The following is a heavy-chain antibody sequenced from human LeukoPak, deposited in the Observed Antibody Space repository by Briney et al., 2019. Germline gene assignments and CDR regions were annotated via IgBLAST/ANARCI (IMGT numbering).Heavy chain of an antibody. J-gene: IGHJ4*02. CDR3: ARVAGYSSGWYDPFDY. Sequence: ASVKVSCKASGSSFTSYAMNWVRQAPGQGLEWMGWINTNTGNPTYAQGFTGRCVFSLDTSVSTAYLQISSLKAEDTAVYSCARVAGYSSGWYDPFDYWGQGTLVTVSS. D-gene: IGHD6-19*01. CDR1: GSSFTSYA. V-gene: IGHV7-4-1*02. CDR2: INTNTGNP.